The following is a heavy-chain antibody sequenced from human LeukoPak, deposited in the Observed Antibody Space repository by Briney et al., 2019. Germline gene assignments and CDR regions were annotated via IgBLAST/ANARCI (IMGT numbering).Heavy chain of an antibody. CDR3: ARGAYCGGDCYGEFGY. Sequence: ASVKVSCKASGYTFTSYYMHWVRQAPGQGLEWMGIINPSGGSTSYAQKFQGRVTMTRDMSTSTVYMELSSLRSEDTAVYYCARGAYCGGDCYGEFGYWGQGTLVTVSS. CDR1: GYTFTSYY. V-gene: IGHV1-46*01. D-gene: IGHD2-21*02. J-gene: IGHJ4*02. CDR2: INPSGGST.